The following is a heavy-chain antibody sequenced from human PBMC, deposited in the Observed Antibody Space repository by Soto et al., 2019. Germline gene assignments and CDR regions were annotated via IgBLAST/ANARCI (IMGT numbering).Heavy chain of an antibody. D-gene: IGHD2-8*01. Sequence: ATGKVSCKASGYTFTGYYMHWVRQAPGQGLERMGWINPNSGGTNYAQKFQGRVTMTRDTSISTAYMELSRLRSDDTAVYYCARETKSYYYYYGMDVWGQGTTVTVSS. CDR1: GYTFTGYY. V-gene: IGHV1-2*02. CDR3: ARETKSYYYYYGMDV. J-gene: IGHJ6*02. CDR2: INPNSGGT.